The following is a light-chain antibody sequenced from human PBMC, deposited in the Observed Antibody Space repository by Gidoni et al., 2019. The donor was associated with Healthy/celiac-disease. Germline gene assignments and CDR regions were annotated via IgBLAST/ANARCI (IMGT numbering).Light chain of an antibody. CDR3: SSYTSSSTLGV. J-gene: IGLJ2*01. CDR2: DVS. V-gene: IGLV2-14*03. CDR1: SRDVGGYNY. Sequence: TISCTGTSRDVGGYNYVSWYQQHPGKAPKLMIYDVSNRPSGVSNCFSGSKSGNTASLTISGLQAEDEADYYCSSYTSSSTLGVFGGGTKLTVL.